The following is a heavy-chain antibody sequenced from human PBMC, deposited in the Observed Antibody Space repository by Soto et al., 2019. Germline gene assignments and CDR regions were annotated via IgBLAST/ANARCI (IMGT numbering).Heavy chain of an antibody. D-gene: IGHD3-9*01. CDR2: ISYDGSNK. V-gene: IGHV3-30-3*01. CDR3: ARRVLRAANWFDP. Sequence: GGSLRLSCAASGFTFSSYAMHWVRQAPGKGLEWVAVISYDGSNKYYADSVKGRFTISRDNSKNTLYLQMNSLRAEDTAVYYCARRVLRAANWFDPWGQGTLVTVSS. J-gene: IGHJ5*02. CDR1: GFTFSSYA.